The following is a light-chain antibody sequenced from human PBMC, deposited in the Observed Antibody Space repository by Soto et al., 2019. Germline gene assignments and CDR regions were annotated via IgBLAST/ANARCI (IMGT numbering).Light chain of an antibody. CDR2: EVS. J-gene: IGLJ3*02. CDR1: SSDVGGYNY. V-gene: IGLV2-8*01. CDR3: SSYAGSNNFRV. Sequence: QSALTQPPSASGSPGQSVTISCTGTSSDVGGYNYVSWYQQHPGKAPKLMIYEVSKRPSGVPDRFSGSKSGNTASLTVSGLQAEDEADYYCSSYAGSNNFRVFGGGNKVPIL.